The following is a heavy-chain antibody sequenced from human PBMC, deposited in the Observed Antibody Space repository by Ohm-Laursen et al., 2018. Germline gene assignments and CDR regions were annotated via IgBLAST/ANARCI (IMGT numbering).Heavy chain of an antibody. CDR2: IIPIFGTA. V-gene: IGHV1-69*13. Sequence: GASVKVSCKASGGTFSSYAISWVRQAPGQGLEWMGGIIPIFGTANYAQKFQGRVTITADESTSTAYMELRSLRSEDTAVYYCARDSGSYGYGYFDYWGQGTLVTVSS. CDR3: ARDSGSYGYGYFDY. D-gene: IGHD5-18*01. CDR1: GGTFSSYA. J-gene: IGHJ4*02.